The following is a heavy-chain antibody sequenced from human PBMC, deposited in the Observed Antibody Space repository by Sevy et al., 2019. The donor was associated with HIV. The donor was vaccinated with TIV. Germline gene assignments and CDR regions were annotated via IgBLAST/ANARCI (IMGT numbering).Heavy chain of an antibody. CDR1: GDSVSSNSAA. D-gene: IGHD3-22*01. Sequence: KQSQTLSLTCAISGDSVSSNSAAWNWIRQSPSRGLEWLGRTYYRSKWYNDYAVSVKSRITINPDTSKNQFSLQLNSVTPEDTAVYYCAREYYYDSSGWSYEDPYYFDYWGQGTLVTVSS. CDR3: AREYYYDSSGWSYEDPYYFDY. V-gene: IGHV6-1*01. J-gene: IGHJ4*02. CDR2: TYYRSKWYN.